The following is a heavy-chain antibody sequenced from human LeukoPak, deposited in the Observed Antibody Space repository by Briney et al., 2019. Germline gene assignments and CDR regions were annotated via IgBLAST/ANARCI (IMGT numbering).Heavy chain of an antibody. Sequence: GGSLRLSCAASGFTFSSYGMHWVRQAPGKGLEWVAVIWHDGSNKYYADSVKGRFTISRDNSKNTLYLQMNSLRAEDTAVYYCARDLGYDSSGSDYWGQGTLVTVSS. J-gene: IGHJ4*02. CDR2: IWHDGSNK. CDR1: GFTFSSYG. V-gene: IGHV3-33*01. D-gene: IGHD3-22*01. CDR3: ARDLGYDSSGSDY.